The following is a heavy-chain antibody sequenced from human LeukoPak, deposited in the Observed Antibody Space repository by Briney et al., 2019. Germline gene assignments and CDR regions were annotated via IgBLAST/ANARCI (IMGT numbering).Heavy chain of an antibody. CDR1: GFTFSSYA. Sequence: PGGSLRLSCAASGFTFSSYAMSWVRQAPGKGLEWVAFIRYNGRTTYYADSVKGRFTISRDNSKNTVFLQMYSLRAEDTAAYYCAKEASRGSSFAYTPIEKPYYLDYWGQGTLVTVSS. CDR2: IRYNGRTT. D-gene: IGHD5-18*01. V-gene: IGHV3-30*02. J-gene: IGHJ4*02. CDR3: AKEASRGSSFAYTPIEKPYYLDY.